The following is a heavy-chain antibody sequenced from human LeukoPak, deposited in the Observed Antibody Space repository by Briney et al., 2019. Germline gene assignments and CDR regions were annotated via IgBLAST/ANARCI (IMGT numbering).Heavy chain of an antibody. V-gene: IGHV1-69*13. D-gene: IGHD3-22*01. J-gene: IGHJ4*02. CDR2: IIPIFGTA. CDR1: GGTFSSYA. Sequence: SVKVSCKASGGTFSSYAISWVRQAPGQGLEWMGGIIPIFGTANYAQKFQGRVTITADESTSTAYMELSSLRSEDTAVYYCARGGVISSGYPDYFDYWGQGTLVTVSS. CDR3: ARGGVISSGYPDYFDY.